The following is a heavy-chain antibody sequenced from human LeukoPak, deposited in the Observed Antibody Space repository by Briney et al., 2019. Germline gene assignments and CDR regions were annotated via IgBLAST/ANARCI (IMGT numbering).Heavy chain of an antibody. J-gene: IGHJ5*02. D-gene: IGHD6-13*01. Sequence: SETLSLTCTVSGGSISSDYWNWIRQPPGKGLEWIGYIYYSGSTNYNPSLKSRVTISVDTSKNQVSLKLSSVTAADTAVYYCAVMYSSSWYWFDPWGQGTLVTVSP. CDR1: GGSISSDY. CDR2: IYYSGST. V-gene: IGHV4-59*08. CDR3: AVMYSSSWYWFDP.